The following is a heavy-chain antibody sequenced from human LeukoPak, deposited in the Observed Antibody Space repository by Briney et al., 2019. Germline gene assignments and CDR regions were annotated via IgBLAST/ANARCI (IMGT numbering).Heavy chain of an antibody. CDR2: IYSDGST. V-gene: IGHV3-53*01. Sequence: GGSLRLSCAAYGLSVSRNYISWGRQAPGRGREWVSVIYSDGSTYYADSVKGRLTISRDNSKNTLYLQMNSLRAHDTAVYYCAQEPKTDPGTLDHWGQGTLVTVSS. CDR3: AQEPKTDPGTLDH. D-gene: IGHD6-13*01. CDR1: GLSVSRNY. J-gene: IGHJ1*01.